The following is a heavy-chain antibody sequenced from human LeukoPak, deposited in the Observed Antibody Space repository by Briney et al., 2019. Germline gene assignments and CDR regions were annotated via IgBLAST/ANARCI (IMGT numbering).Heavy chain of an antibody. V-gene: IGHV4-59*11. Sequence: SETLSLTCTVSGGSISSHYWSWIRQPPGKGLEWIGYIYYSGSTNYNHSLKSRVTISVDTSKNQFSLKLSSVTAADTAVYYCARAPGDSSGLVRFDPWGQGTLVTVSS. CDR3: ARAPGDSSGLVRFDP. J-gene: IGHJ5*02. CDR1: GGSISSHY. CDR2: IYYSGST. D-gene: IGHD3-22*01.